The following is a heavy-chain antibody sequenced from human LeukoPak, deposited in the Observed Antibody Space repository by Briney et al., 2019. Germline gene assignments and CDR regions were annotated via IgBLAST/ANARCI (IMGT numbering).Heavy chain of an antibody. D-gene: IGHD1-1*01. CDR3: ARGPGQLVEDY. CDR1: GGSISSGGYY. CDR2: IYYSGST. V-gene: IGHV4-31*03. J-gene: IGHJ4*02. Sequence: SQTLSLTCSVSGGSISSGGYYWSWIRQHPGKGLEWIGYIYYSGSTYYNPSLKSRVTISVDTSKNQFSLKLSSVTAADTAMYYCARGPGQLVEDYWGQGTLVTVSS.